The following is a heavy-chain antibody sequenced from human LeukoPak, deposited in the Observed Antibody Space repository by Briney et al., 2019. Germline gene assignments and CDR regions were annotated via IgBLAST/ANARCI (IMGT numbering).Heavy chain of an antibody. CDR3: ARVSGAAGTLKGMDV. Sequence: PSETLSLPCTVSGASITSGGYHWTWIRQHPGKDLEGIGKIYYSGSTNYNPSLKSRVTISVDTSKNQFSLKLSSVTAADTAVYYCARVSGAAGTLKGMDVWGQGTTVTVSS. J-gene: IGHJ6*02. D-gene: IGHD6-13*01. CDR1: GASITSGGYH. V-gene: IGHV4-61*08. CDR2: IYYSGST.